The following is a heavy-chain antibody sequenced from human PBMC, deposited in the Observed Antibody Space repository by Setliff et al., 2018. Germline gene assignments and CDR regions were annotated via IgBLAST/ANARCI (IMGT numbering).Heavy chain of an antibody. V-gene: IGHV3-33*03. J-gene: IGHJ4*02. Sequence: GGSLRLSCAASGLTLINNGFHWVRQAPGKGLEWVAIIWHDGTNKYYADSVKGRFDISRDRSKNTVYLQMNSLTAEDTAVYYCVKRGDYSNSDGLSFDFWGQGILVTVSS. CDR3: VKRGDYSNSDGLSFDF. CDR1: GLTLINNG. CDR2: IWHDGTNK. D-gene: IGHD4-4*01.